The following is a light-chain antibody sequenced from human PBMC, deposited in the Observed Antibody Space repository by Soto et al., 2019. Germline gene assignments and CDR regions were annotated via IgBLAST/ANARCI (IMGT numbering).Light chain of an antibody. CDR3: GTWDSSLSVGL. CDR1: SSNIGHNY. Sequence: QSVLTQPPSVSAAPGQKVTISCSGSSSNIGHNYVCWYQHLPGTAPKLLIFDNDKRPPGFPDRFSGSKSGTSATLGITGLQAGDEADYYCGTWDSSLSVGLFGGGTKLTVL. J-gene: IGLJ2*01. CDR2: DND. V-gene: IGLV1-51*01.